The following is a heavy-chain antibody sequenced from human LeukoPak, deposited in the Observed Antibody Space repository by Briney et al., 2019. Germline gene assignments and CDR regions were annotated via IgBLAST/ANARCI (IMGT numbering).Heavy chain of an antibody. CDR3: ARGLIVGATTPPGNWFDP. V-gene: IGHV1-69*05. Sequence: SVKVSCKASGGTFSSYAISWVRQAPGQGLEWMGGIVPIFGTANYAQKFQGRVTITTDESTSTAYMELSSLRSEDTAVYYCARGLIVGATTPPGNWFDPWGQGTLVTVSS. D-gene: IGHD1-26*01. J-gene: IGHJ5*02. CDR2: IVPIFGTA. CDR1: GGTFSSYA.